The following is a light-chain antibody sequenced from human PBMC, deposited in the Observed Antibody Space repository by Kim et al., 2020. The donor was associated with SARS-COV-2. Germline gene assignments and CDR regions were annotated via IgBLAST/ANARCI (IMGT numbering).Light chain of an antibody. CDR2: GAS. J-gene: IGKJ1*01. V-gene: IGKV3-15*01. CDR1: QSVNSN. CDR3: QQYNDWPPWT. Sequence: SPDERAARSGRASQSVNSNLAWYQQTPGQAPRLLIYGASTRATGIPARFSGSLSGTEFTLTISSRQSDDFAVYYCQQYNDWPPWTFGQGTKVVIK.